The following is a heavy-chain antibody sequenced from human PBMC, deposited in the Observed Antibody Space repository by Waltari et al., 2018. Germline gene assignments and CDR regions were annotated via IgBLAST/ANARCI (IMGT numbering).Heavy chain of an antibody. J-gene: IGHJ4*02. V-gene: IGHV3-23*01. D-gene: IGHD2-21*01. CDR3: TTSRVVIASSGDY. CDR1: GFTFSSYA. CDR2: ISGSGGST. Sequence: EVQLLESGGGLVQPGGSLRLSCAASGFTFSSYAMSWVRPAPGKGLEWVSAISGSGGSTYYADSVKGRFTISRDNSKNTLYLQMNSLRAEDTAVYYCTTSRVVIASSGDYWGQGTLVTVSS.